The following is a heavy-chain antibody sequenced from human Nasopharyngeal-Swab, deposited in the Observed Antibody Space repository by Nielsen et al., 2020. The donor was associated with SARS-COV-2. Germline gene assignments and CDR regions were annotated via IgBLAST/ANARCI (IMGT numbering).Heavy chain of an antibody. J-gene: IGHJ6*02. V-gene: IGHV4-34*01. D-gene: IGHD2-2*01. CDR2: INHSGST. Sequence: GSLRLSCAVYGGSFSGYYWSWIRQPPGKGLEWIGEINHSGSTNYNPSLKSRVTISVDTSKNQFSLKLSSVTAADTAVYYCARGIVVVPAAMGGFHYYYYGMDVWGQGTTVTVSS. CDR3: ARGIVVVPAAMGGFHYYYYGMDV. CDR1: GGSFSGYY.